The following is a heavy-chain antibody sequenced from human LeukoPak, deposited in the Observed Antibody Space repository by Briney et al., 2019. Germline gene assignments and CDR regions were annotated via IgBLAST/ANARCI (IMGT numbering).Heavy chain of an antibody. V-gene: IGHV3-21*04. CDR1: GFTFSSYS. J-gene: IGHJ6*03. Sequence: GGSLRLSCAASGFTFSSYSMNWVRQAPGKGLEWVSSISSSSSYIHYAGSVKGRFTISRDNAKNSLYLQMNSLRAEDMALYYCAKGGGGRLIYYYYMDVWGKGTTVTVSS. CDR2: ISSSSSYI. D-gene: IGHD3-16*01. CDR3: AKGGGGRLIYYYYMDV.